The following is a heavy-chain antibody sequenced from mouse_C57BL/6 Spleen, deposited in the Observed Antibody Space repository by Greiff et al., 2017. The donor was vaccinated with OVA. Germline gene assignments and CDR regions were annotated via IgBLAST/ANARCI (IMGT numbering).Heavy chain of an antibody. V-gene: IGHV1-42*01. Sequence: VQLQQSGPELVKPGASVKISCKASGYSFTGYYMNWVKQSPEKSLEWIGEINPSTGGTSSNQKFKAKATLTVDKSSSTAYMQLKSLTSEDSAVYYCARGDYDVKDYWGQGTTLTVSS. CDR3: ARGDYDVKDY. D-gene: IGHD2-4*01. CDR1: GYSFTGYY. J-gene: IGHJ2*01. CDR2: INPSTGGT.